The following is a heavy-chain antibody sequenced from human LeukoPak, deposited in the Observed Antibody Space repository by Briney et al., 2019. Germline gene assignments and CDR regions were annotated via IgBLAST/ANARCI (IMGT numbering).Heavy chain of an antibody. D-gene: IGHD2-15*01. CDR3: ARAVAGIVVVVAAKKTDNWIDP. Sequence: SETLSLTCAVYGGSFSGYYWSWIRQPPGKGLGWIGEINHSGSTNYNPSLKSRVTISVDTSKNQFSLKLSSVTAADTAVYYCARAVAGIVVVVAAKKTDNWIDPRGQGTLVTVSS. J-gene: IGHJ5*02. V-gene: IGHV4-34*01. CDR1: GGSFSGYY. CDR2: INHSGST.